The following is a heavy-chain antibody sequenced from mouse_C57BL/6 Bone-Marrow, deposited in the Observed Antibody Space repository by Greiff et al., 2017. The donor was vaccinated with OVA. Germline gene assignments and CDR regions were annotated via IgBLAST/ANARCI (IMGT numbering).Heavy chain of an antibody. V-gene: IGHV1-54*01. J-gene: IGHJ4*01. Sequence: QVQLKESGAELVRPGTSVKVSCKASGYAFTNYLIEWVKQRPGQGLEWIGVINPGSGGTNYNEKFKGKATLTADKSSSTAYMQLSSLTSEDSAVXFCAREAITTVVDAMDYWGQGTSVTVSS. CDR2: INPGSGGT. CDR3: AREAITTVVDAMDY. D-gene: IGHD1-1*01. CDR1: GYAFTNYL.